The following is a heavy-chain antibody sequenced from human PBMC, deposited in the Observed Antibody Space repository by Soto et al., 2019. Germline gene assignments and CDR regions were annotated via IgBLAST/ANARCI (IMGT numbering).Heavy chain of an antibody. V-gene: IGHV4-59*01. CDR3: ARQTVVTTVGPGHVDS. CDR2: IYYLGTT. Sequence: SETLSLTCTVSGDSISGYYWNWIRQPPGKGLEWIGHIYYLGTTYYNPSLKSRVTISIDTSKRQFSLKLSSVTAADTAVYFCARQTVVTTVGPGHVDSWGQGTLVTVSS. CDR1: GDSISGYY. D-gene: IGHD1-26*01. J-gene: IGHJ4*02.